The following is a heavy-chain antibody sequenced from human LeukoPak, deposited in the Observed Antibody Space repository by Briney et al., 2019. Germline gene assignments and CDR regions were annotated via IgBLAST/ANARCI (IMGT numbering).Heavy chain of an antibody. Sequence: GGSLRLSCAASGFIFVDYTIHWVRQAPGKALEWVALARDGRTMYADSVRGRFTVSRDNSRNSLYLQMNSLRIEDTALYFCAKEGGTIYFDSWGQGTLVTASS. CDR1: GFIFVDYT. V-gene: IGHV3-43*01. D-gene: IGHD1-1*01. CDR2: ARDGRT. J-gene: IGHJ4*03. CDR3: AKEGGTIYFDS.